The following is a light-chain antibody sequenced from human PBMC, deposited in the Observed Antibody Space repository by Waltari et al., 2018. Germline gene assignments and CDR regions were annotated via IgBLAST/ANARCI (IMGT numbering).Light chain of an antibody. V-gene: IGLV2-23*01. Sequence: QSVLTQPASVSGSPGQSITISCTGTRSDIGAYNFVPWFQQLPGQAPRLLISEATKRPSGVSYRFSGSKSGNTASLSISDLQAEDEADYYCCSYVGGSRVLFGGGTKLTV. J-gene: IGLJ2*01. CDR1: RSDIGAYNF. CDR3: CSYVGGSRVL. CDR2: EAT.